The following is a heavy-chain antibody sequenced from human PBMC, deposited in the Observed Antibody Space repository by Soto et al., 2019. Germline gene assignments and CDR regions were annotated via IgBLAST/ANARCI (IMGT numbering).Heavy chain of an antibody. J-gene: IGHJ5*02. D-gene: IGHD2-2*01. CDR2: ISYDGSNK. CDR3: AKEALNCSSTSCYVKNWFDP. V-gene: IGHV3-30*18. Sequence: VQLVESGGGLVQPGGSLRLSCAASGFTFSSYGMHWVRQAPGKGLEWVAVISYDGSNKYYADSVKGRFTISRDNSKNTLYLQMNSLRAEDTAVYYCAKEALNCSSTSCYVKNWFDPWGQGTLVTVSS. CDR1: GFTFSSYG.